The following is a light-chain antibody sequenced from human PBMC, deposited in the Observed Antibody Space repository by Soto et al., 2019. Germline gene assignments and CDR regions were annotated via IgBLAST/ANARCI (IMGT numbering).Light chain of an antibody. CDR1: QSVSRS. J-gene: IGKJ1*01. V-gene: IGKV3-11*01. Sequence: EIVLTQSPATLSLSPGERATLSCRASQSVSRSLAWFQQKPGQAPRLLIYDASNRATGIPARFSGSGSGTDFTLTISRLEPEDFAIYYCQHYGNSLWTFGQGTKVDI. CDR3: QHYGNSLWT. CDR2: DAS.